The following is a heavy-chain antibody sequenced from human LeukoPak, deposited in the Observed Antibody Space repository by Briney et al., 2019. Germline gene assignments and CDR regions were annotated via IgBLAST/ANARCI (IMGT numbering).Heavy chain of an antibody. CDR1: GFSVSRNY. CDR2: IYSGGST. CDR3: ARKTDHQTGGDY. D-gene: IGHD1-1*01. J-gene: IGHJ4*02. V-gene: IGHV3-66*01. Sequence: GGSLRLSCAASGFSVSRNYMTWVRQAREEGLEWVSLIYSGGSTSYADSVKGRFTISRDNSKNTLYLQMNSLRAEDTAVYYCARKTDHQTGGDYWGQGTLVTVSS.